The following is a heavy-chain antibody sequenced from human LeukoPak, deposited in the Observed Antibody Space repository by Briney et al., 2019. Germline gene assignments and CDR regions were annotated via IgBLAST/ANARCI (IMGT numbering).Heavy chain of an antibody. J-gene: IGHJ6*02. V-gene: IGHV3-30-3*01. D-gene: IGHD3-10*01. CDR1: GFTFSSYA. CDR3: ARDRWFGDDHSYYYYYGMDV. CDR2: ISYDGSNK. Sequence: GRSLRLSCAASGFTFSSYAMHWVRQAPGKGLEWVAVISYDGSNKYYADSVKGRFTISRDNSKNTLYLQMNSLRAEDTAVYYCARDRWFGDDHSYYYYYGMDVWGQGTTDTVSS.